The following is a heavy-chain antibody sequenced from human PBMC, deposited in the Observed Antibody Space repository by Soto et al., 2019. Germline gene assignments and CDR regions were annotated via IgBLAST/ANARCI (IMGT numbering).Heavy chain of an antibody. CDR2: INHSGST. Sequence: TLSLTCSVYGGSFSGYYWSLIRHPPGTWLDLIGEINHSGSTNYNPSLKSRVTISVDTSKNQFSLKLSSVTAADTAVYYCARGVGTIAAAGKPQRVYNWFDHWGQGTLVNV. D-gene: IGHD6-13*01. CDR1: GGSFSGYY. CDR3: ARGVGTIAAAGKPQRVYNWFDH. V-gene: IGHV4-34*01. J-gene: IGHJ5*02.